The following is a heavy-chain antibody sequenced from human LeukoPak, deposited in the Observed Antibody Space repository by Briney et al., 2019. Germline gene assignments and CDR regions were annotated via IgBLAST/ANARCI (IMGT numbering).Heavy chain of an antibody. J-gene: IGHJ4*02. D-gene: IGHD2-2*01. CDR3: ARAYCSSTSCYLDY. Sequence: SQTLSVTYAISGDSVSINSAAWNWIRQSPSRGLEWLGRTYYRSKWYNDYAVSVKSRITINPDTSKNQFSLQLNSVTPEDTAVYYCARAYCSSTSCYLDYWGQGTLVTVSS. V-gene: IGHV6-1*01. CDR1: GDSVSINSAA. CDR2: TYYRSKWYN.